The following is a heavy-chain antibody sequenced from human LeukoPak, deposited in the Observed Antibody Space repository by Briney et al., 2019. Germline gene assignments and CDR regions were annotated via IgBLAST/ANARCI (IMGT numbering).Heavy chain of an antibody. Sequence: PSETLSLTCTVSGGSISSYYWSWIRQPPGKGLEWIGYIYYSGSTNYNPSLKSRVTISVDTSKNQFSLKLSSVTAADTAVYYCARQPSGYSFGVRKAFDIWGQGTMVTVSS. CDR2: IYYSGST. J-gene: IGHJ3*02. CDR3: ARQPSGYSFGVRKAFDI. D-gene: IGHD5-18*01. CDR1: GGSISSYY. V-gene: IGHV4-59*08.